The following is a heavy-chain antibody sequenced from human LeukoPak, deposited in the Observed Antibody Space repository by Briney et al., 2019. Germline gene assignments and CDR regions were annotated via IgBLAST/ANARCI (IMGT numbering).Heavy chain of an antibody. CDR3: AKDSTFKQQRIPNYYYYYMDV. CDR2: ISWDGGCT. Sequence: GGSLRLSCAAYGFTFDDYAMHWVRQAPGKGLEWVSLISWDGGCTYYADSVKGRFTISRDNSKNSLYLQMNSLRAEDTALYYCAKDSTFKQQRIPNYYYYYMDVWGKGTTVTISS. CDR1: GFTFDDYA. D-gene: IGHD6-25*01. J-gene: IGHJ6*03. V-gene: IGHV3-43D*03.